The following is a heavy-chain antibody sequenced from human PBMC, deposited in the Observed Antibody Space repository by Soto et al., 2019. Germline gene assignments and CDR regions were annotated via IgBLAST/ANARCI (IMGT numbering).Heavy chain of an antibody. J-gene: IGHJ6*02. CDR3: TRVRSMVYARDYYYYGMDV. CDR2: IRSKAYGGTT. CDR1: GFTFGDYA. Sequence: GGSLRLSCTASGFTFGDYAMSWFRQAPGKGLEWVGFIRSKAYGGTTEYDASVKGRFTISRHDSKSIAYLQMNSLKTEDTAVYFCTRVRSMVYARDYYYYGMDVWGQGTTVTVSS. D-gene: IGHD2-8*01. V-gene: IGHV3-49*03.